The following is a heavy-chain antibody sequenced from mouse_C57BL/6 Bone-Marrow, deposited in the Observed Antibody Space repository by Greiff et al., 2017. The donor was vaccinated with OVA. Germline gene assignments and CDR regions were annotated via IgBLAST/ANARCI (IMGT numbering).Heavy chain of an antibody. J-gene: IGHJ1*03. CDR3: AREAHRVYRYTDV. D-gene: IGHD3-1*01. CDR2: INPYNGGT. V-gene: IGHV1-19*01. CDR1: GYTFTDYY. Sequence: VHVKQSGPVLVKPGASVKMSCKASGYTFTDYYMNWVKQSHGKSLEWIGVINPYNGGTSYNQKFKGKATLTVDKSSRTAYMELKSLTSEDSAGSYCAREAHRVYRYTDVWGTGTTVTASS.